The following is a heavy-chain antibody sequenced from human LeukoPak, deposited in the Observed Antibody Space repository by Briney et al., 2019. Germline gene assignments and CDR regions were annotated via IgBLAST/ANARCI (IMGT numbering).Heavy chain of an antibody. D-gene: IGHD3-10*01. Sequence: GASLRLSCAASGFTFSSSAMSWVRQAPGKGLEWVSAISNSGGSTYYTDSVKGRFTISRDNSKNTLYLQMNSLRAEDTAIYYRITSNWFDPWGQGTLVTVSS. J-gene: IGHJ5*02. CDR2: ISNSGGST. CDR1: GFTFSSSA. CDR3: ITSNWFDP. V-gene: IGHV3-23*01.